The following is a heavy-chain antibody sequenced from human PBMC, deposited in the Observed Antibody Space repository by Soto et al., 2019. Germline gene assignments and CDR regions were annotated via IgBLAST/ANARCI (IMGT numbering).Heavy chain of an antibody. CDR2: IKEDGSES. J-gene: IGHJ4*02. CDR1: GFTFSTHW. V-gene: IGHV3-7*05. CDR3: AKDVR. Sequence: EVQLVESGGDLVQPGGSLRLSCAASGFTFSTHWMSWVSQAPGKGLEWVANIKEDGSESYYADSVKGRFTISRDNAKNSLYLQMNGLRVEDTALYYCAKDVRWGQGTLVTVSS.